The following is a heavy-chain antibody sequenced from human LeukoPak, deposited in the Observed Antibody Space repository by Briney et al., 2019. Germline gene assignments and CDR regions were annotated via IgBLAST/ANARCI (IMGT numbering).Heavy chain of an antibody. CDR3: ARDSSGYYYAGDYYYYMDV. CDR2: IYYSGST. J-gene: IGHJ6*03. Sequence: KPSETLSLTCTVSGGSISSSSYYWGWIRQPPGKGLEWIGSIYYSGSTYYNPSLKSRVTISVDTSKNQFSLKLSSVAAADTAVYYCARDSSGYYYAGDYYYYMDVWGKGTTVTVSS. D-gene: IGHD3-22*01. V-gene: IGHV4-39*07. CDR1: GGSISSSSYY.